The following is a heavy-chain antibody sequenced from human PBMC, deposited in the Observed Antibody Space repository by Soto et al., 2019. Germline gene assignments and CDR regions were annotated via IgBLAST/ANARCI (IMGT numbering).Heavy chain of an antibody. V-gene: IGHV4-34*01. CDR2: INHSGST. J-gene: IGHJ4*02. CDR3: ASGRYFDY. Sequence: QVQLQQWGAGLLKPSETLSLTCAVCGGSFSGYYWSWIRQPPGKGLEWIGEINHSGSTNYNPSLKSRVTISVDTSKNQFSLKLSSVTAADTAVYYCASGRYFDYWGQGTLVTVSS. CDR1: GGSFSGYY.